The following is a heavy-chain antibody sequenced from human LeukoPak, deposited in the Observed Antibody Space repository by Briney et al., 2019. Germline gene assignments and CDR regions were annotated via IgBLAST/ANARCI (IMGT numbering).Heavy chain of an antibody. CDR3: ATDPPHGDY. CDR2: IHISTNT. V-gene: IGHV3-66*01. CDR1: GLTVSSEH. Sequence: GGSLRLSCVASGLTVSSEHMSWVRQAPGKGLEWVSTIHISTNTYYADSVKSRFTISRDNSENTLYLQMNSLRPEDTAVYYCATDPPHGDYWGQGTQVTVSS. J-gene: IGHJ4*02.